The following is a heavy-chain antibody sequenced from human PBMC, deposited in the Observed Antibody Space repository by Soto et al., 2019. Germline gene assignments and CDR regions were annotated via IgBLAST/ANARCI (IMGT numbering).Heavy chain of an antibody. CDR3: AKDLRVSKRIAVAGLYYFDY. D-gene: IGHD6-19*01. Sequence: GGSLRLSCAASGFTFSSYAMSWVRQAPGKGLEWVSAISGSGGSTYYADSVKGRFTISRDNSKNTLYLQMNSLRAEDTAVYYCAKDLRVSKRIAVAGLYYFDYWGQGTLVTVSS. J-gene: IGHJ4*02. CDR2: ISGSGGST. CDR1: GFTFSSYA. V-gene: IGHV3-23*01.